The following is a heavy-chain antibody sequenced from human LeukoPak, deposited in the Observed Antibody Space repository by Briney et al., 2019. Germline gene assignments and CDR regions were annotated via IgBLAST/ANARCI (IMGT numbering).Heavy chain of an antibody. V-gene: IGHV1-69*13. CDR2: IIPIFGTA. CDR1: GGTFSSYA. J-gene: IGHJ6*02. Sequence: GASVKVSCKASGGTFSSYAISWVRQAPGQGLEWMGGIIPIFGTANYAQKFQGRVTITADESTSTAYMELSSLRSEDTAVYYCARCAAGTTSPYYYYYYGMDVWGQGTTVTVSS. CDR3: ARCAAGTTSPYYYYYYGMDV. D-gene: IGHD1-7*01.